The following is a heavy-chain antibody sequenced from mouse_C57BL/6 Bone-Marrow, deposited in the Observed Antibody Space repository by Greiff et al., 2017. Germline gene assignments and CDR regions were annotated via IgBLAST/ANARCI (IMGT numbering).Heavy chain of an antibody. CDR2: IYPGSGST. Sequence: QVQLQQPGAELVKPGASVKMSCKASGYTFTSYWITWVKQRPGQGLEWLGEIYPGSGSTNYNEKFKSKATLTVDTSSSTAYMQLSSLTSEDSAVYYCARSRGILYAMDYWGQGTSVTVSS. CDR3: ARSRGILYAMDY. CDR1: GYTFTSYW. V-gene: IGHV1-55*01. J-gene: IGHJ4*01.